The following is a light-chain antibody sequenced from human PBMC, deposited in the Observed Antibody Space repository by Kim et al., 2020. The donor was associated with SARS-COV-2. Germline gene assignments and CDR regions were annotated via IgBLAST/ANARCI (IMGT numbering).Light chain of an antibody. CDR1: RSSTRR. CDR3: QQYKKSRGT. CDR2: YAS. J-gene: IGKJ1*01. Sequence: ASVRGRITILCRASRSSTRRFSWYQQKTGNAPNRLIYYASSLQSAGPSRFSGSGSGIEFTPPISSLQPYDFSTYYCQQYKKSRGTFGQGTKVDIK. V-gene: IGKV1-5*02.